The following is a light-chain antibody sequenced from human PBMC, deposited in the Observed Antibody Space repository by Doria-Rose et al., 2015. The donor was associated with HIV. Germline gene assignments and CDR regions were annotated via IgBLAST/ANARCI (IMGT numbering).Light chain of an antibody. Sequence: LTQPPSVSVAPGQTARITCGGNNIGSRHVHWYQQRPCQDPVLVVYDDDARPSGISGRFPGSNSGNTATLTISWVEAGDEADYYCQVSDSGREWGVFGSGTKVTVL. CDR1: NIGSRH. CDR3: QVSDSGREWGV. J-gene: IGLJ1*01. V-gene: IGLV3-21*02. CDR2: DDD.